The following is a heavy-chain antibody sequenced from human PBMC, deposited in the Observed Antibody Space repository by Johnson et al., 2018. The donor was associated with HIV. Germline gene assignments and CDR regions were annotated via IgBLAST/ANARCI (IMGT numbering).Heavy chain of an antibody. Sequence: VQLVESGGGVERPGGSLRLSCVGSGFSFDEYGMSWVRQVPGKGLEWVSGVNWNGGSSGYADSVKGRFTITRDNAKTSLDLQMNTLRAEDTAVYYCARRARDTSTWLGGSLNAFDIWGQGTMVTVSS. V-gene: IGHV3-20*04. CDR2: VNWNGGSS. D-gene: IGHD6-13*01. CDR3: ARRARDTSTWLGGSLNAFDI. J-gene: IGHJ3*02. CDR1: GFSFDEYG.